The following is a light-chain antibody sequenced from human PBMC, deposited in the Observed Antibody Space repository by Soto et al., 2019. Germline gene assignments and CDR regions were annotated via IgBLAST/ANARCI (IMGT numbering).Light chain of an antibody. CDR2: DAS. CDR3: QQYNSFSLWA. V-gene: IGKV1-5*01. J-gene: IGKJ1*01. Sequence: DTQMTQSPSTLSASVGDRVTITCRASQNISTWLAWYQQKPGKAPKFLIYDASSLESGVPSRFSGSGSGTEFTLPISSLPPDVFATYYCQQYNSFSLWAFGQGHRVETK. CDR1: QNISTW.